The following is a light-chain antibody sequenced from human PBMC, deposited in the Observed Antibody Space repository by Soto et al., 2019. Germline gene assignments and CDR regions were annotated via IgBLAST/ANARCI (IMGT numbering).Light chain of an antibody. CDR2: DAS. J-gene: IGKJ4*01. CDR3: QQRNVWPLT. V-gene: IGKV3-11*01. Sequence: EMGVEQAPATLSVYTGEGATLSCRASQSVTNSLAWYQQKPGQAPRLLVYDASNRATGIPARFSGSGSGTDFTLTISSLEPEDFAVYYCQQRNVWPLTFGGGTKVAIK. CDR1: QSVTNS.